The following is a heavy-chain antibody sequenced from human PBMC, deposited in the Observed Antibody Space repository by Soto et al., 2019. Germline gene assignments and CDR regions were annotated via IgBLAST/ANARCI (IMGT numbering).Heavy chain of an antibody. V-gene: IGHV1-69*01. J-gene: IGHJ6*02. D-gene: IGHD6-13*01. CDR3: AMSSSWYLDYYYYSGMDV. CDR1: GGTFSSYA. CDR2: LIPIFGTA. Sequence: QVQLVQSGAEVKKPGSSVKVSCKASGGTFSSYAISWVRQAPGQGLEWMGGLIPIFGTANYAQKFQGRVTITADESTSTAYMELGSLRSEDTAVYYCAMSSSWYLDYYYYSGMDVWGQGTTVTVSS.